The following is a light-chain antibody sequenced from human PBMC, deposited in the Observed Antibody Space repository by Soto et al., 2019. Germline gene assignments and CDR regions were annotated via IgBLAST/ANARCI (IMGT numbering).Light chain of an antibody. CDR1: QSISSY. CDR2: AAS. Sequence: DVQMTQSPSSLSASVGDRVAITYRASQSISSYLNWYQQKPGKAPKVLIYAASSLQSGVPSRFSGSGSGTDFTITISSLQPADFATYYCQQSYSTPRTFGQGTKVDI. J-gene: IGKJ1*01. V-gene: IGKV1-39*01. CDR3: QQSYSTPRT.